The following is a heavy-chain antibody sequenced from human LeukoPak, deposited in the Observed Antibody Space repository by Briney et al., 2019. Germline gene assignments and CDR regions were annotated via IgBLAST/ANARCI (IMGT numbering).Heavy chain of an antibody. J-gene: IGHJ4*02. CDR2: INHSGST. CDR3: ARAVTTPI. CDR1: GGSFSGYY. Sequence: KPSETLSLTCAVYGGSFSGYYWSWIRQPPGKGLEWIGEINHSGSTNYNPSLESRVTISVDTSKNQFSLKLSSVTAADTAVYYCARAVTTPIWGQGTLVTVSS. V-gene: IGHV4-34*01. D-gene: IGHD4-11*01.